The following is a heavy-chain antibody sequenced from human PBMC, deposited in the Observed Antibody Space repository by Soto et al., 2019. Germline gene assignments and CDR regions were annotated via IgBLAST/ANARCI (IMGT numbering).Heavy chain of an antibody. V-gene: IGHV5-51*01. J-gene: IGHJ3*02. Sequence: GESLKISCEGSGYSLTTHWINWVRQMPGKGLEWMGIIYPGDSDTRYSPSFQGQVTISADKSISTAYLQWSSLKASDTAMYYCARNYGDYGRDAFDIWGQGTMVTVSS. CDR3: ARNYGDYGRDAFDI. CDR2: IYPGDSDT. D-gene: IGHD4-17*01. CDR1: GYSLTTHW.